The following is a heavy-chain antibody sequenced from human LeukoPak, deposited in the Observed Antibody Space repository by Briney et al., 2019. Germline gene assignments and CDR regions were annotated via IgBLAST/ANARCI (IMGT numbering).Heavy chain of an antibody. D-gene: IGHD6-6*01. V-gene: IGHV1-2*02. Sequence: ASVKVSCKASGYTFTGYYMHWVRQAPGQGLEWMGWINPNSGGTNYAQKFQGRVTMTRDTSISTAYMELSRLRSDDTAVYYCARDLNEPSSIAARDYWGQGTLVTASS. CDR2: INPNSGGT. J-gene: IGHJ4*02. CDR3: ARDLNEPSSIAARDY. CDR1: GYTFTGYY.